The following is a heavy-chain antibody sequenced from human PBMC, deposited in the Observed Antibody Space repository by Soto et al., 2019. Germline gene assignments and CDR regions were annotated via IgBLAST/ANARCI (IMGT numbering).Heavy chain of an antibody. V-gene: IGHV1-8*01. CDR2: MNPNSGNT. J-gene: IGHJ4*02. D-gene: IGHD5-12*01. CDR3: ARAGPSVDIVATTPYYFDY. CDR1: GYTITSYD. Sequence: ASVQVSCKASGYTITSYDINWVRQATGQGLEWMGWMNPNSGNTGYAQKFQGRVTMTRNTSISTAYMELSSLRSEDTAVYYCARAGPSVDIVATTPYYFDYWGQGTLVTAPQ.